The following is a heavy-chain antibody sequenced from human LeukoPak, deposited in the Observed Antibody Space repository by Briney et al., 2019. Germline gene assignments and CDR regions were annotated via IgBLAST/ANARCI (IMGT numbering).Heavy chain of an antibody. CDR1: GGSISSYY. CDR3: ARDDY. V-gene: IGHV4-59*01. Sequence: SETLSLTCTVSGGSISSYYWSWIRQPPGKGLEWIGYIYYSGSTNYNPSLKSRVTISVDTSKNQFSLKLSSVTAADTAVYYCARDDYWGQGTLVTVSS. CDR2: IYYSGST. J-gene: IGHJ4*02.